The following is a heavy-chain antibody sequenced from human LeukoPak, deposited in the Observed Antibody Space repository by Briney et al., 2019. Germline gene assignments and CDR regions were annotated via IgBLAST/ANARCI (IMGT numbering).Heavy chain of an antibody. J-gene: IGHJ3*02. CDR1: GGSINNYY. V-gene: IGHV4-59*01. CDR2: IHYTGST. Sequence: SETLSLTCTVSGGSINNYYWSWIRQPPGKGLEWIGYIHYTGSTNYNASLKSRVTISVDTSKNQFSLRLTSVTAADAAIYYCARGLLGATRAFDMWGQGTMVIVSS. CDR3: ARGLLGATRAFDM. D-gene: IGHD1-26*01.